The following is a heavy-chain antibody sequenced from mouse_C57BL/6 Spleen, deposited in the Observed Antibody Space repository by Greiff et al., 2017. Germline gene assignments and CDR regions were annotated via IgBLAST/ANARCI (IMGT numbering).Heavy chain of an antibody. CDR3: TREYYGSRGSAMDY. CDR2: ISSGGDYI. V-gene: IGHV5-9-1*02. D-gene: IGHD1-1*01. CDR1: GFTFSSYA. Sequence: EVKLVESGEGLVKPGGSLKLSCAASGFTFSSYAMSWVRQTPEKRLEWVAYISSGGDYIYYADTVKGRFTISRDNARNTLYLQMSSLKSEDTAMYYCTREYYGSRGSAMDYWGQGTSVTVSS. J-gene: IGHJ4*01.